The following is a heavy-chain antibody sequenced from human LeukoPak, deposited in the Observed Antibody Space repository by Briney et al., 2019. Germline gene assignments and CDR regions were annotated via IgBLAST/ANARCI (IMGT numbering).Heavy chain of an antibody. CDR2: IYPGDSDT. CDR3: ARLGNTNWFDP. V-gene: IGHV5-51*01. Sequence: GESLKISCKASGYSFTTYWIGWVRQMPGKGLEWMGIIYPGDSDTRYSPSFQGQVTISADKSITTAYLQWSSLKASDTAMYYCARLGNTNWFDPWGQGTLVTVSS. CDR1: GYSFTTYW. D-gene: IGHD4-23*01. J-gene: IGHJ5*02.